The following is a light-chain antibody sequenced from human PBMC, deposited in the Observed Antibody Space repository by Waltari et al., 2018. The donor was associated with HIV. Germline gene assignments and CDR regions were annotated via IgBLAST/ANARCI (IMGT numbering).Light chain of an antibody. J-gene: IGKJ5*01. CDR1: QSVTNN. CDR2: GAS. V-gene: IGKV3-15*01. Sequence: DIVMTQSPATLSVSPGERATLSCRASQSVTNNLAWYQQKTGQAPRLLIFGASARASGVPARFSASGSGTEFTLTITSLQPEDSAVYYCQHYNSRPPLTFGQGTRVEIK. CDR3: QHYNSRPPLT.